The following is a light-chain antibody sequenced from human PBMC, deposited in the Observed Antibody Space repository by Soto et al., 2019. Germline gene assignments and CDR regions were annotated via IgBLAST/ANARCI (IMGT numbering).Light chain of an antibody. CDR3: SSYEGSSTYG. J-gene: IGLJ1*01. CDR2: EVS. Sequence: QSVLTQPASVSGSPGQSITISCTGTTSDVGGYDYVSWYQLHAGKGPKLLLFEVSTRPSGISTRFSGSKSDNTASLTIAGLQPEDEADYYCSSYEGSSTYGIGTRTKV. V-gene: IGLV2-14*01. CDR1: TSDVGGYDY.